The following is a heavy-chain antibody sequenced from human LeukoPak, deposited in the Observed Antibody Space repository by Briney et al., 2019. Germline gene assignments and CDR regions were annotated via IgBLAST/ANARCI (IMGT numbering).Heavy chain of an antibody. CDR2: ISAYNGNT. CDR1: GYTFTSYG. Sequence: ASVKVSCKASGYTFTSYGISWVRQAPGQGLEWMGWISAYNGNTNYAQKFQGRVTITADESTSTAYMELSSLRSEDTAVYYCARGGGQRWLQLSLPLDYWGQGTLVTVSS. V-gene: IGHV1-18*01. D-gene: IGHD5-24*01. J-gene: IGHJ4*02. CDR3: ARGGGQRWLQLSLPLDY.